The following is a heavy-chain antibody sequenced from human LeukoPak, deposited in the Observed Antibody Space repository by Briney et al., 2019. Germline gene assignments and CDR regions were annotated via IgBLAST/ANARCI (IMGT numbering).Heavy chain of an antibody. V-gene: IGHV3-23*01. CDR3: ARRPRDSSGYYLGAFHD. J-gene: IGHJ3*01. Sequence: GGSLRLSCAASGFTFSSYAMSWVRQAPGKGLEWVSAIGASGADTYYADSVKGRFTVSRDNAKNTLYLHMSSLRAEDTAVYFCARRPRDSSGYYLGAFHDWGQGTTVTVSS. CDR1: GFTFSSYA. CDR2: IGASGADT. D-gene: IGHD3-22*01.